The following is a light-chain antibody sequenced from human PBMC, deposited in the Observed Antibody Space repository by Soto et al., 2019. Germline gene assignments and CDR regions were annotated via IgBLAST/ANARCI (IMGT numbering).Light chain of an antibody. V-gene: IGKV3-15*01. J-gene: IGKJ1*01. CDR2: GAS. Sequence: EIVLTPSPAPLSFSPGERATLSCRASQSVSSYLAWYQQKPGQAPRLLIYGASTRATGIPARFSGSGSGTEFTLTITSLQAEDVAVYYCQQYYSSPPTFGQGTKVDIK. CDR1: QSVSSY. CDR3: QQYYSSPPT.